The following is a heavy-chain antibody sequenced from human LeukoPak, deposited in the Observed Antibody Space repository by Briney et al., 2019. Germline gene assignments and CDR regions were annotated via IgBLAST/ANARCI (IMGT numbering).Heavy chain of an antibody. CDR3: AKANYDSSGYYCGEIDY. D-gene: IGHD3-22*01. CDR2: ISWNSGSI. V-gene: IGHV3-9*01. Sequence: GGSLRLSCAASGFTFDDYAMHWVGHAPGKGLEWVAGISWNSGSIGYADSVKGRFTISRDNAKNSLYLQMNSLRAEDTALYYCAKANYDSSGYYCGEIDYWGQGTLVTVSS. J-gene: IGHJ4*02. CDR1: GFTFDDYA.